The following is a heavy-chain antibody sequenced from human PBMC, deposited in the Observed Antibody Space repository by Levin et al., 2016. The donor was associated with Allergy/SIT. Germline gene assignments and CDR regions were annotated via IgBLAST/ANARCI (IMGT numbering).Heavy chain of an antibody. J-gene: IGHJ6*02. CDR3: ARVSTRGVFWSGYYVRGLGMDV. V-gene: IGHV1-18*01. CDR2: ISAYNGNT. Sequence: WVRQAPGQGLEWMGWISAYNGNTNYAQKLQGRVTMTTDTSTSTAYMELRSLRSDDTAVYYCARVSTRGVFWSGYYVRGLGMDVWGQGTTVTVSS. D-gene: IGHD3-3*01.